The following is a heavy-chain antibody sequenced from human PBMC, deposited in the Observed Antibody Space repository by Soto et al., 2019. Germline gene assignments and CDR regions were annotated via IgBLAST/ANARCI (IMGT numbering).Heavy chain of an antibody. D-gene: IGHD3-10*01. V-gene: IGHV1-24*01. Sequence: GASVKVSCKVSGYTLTELSMHWVRQAPGKGLEWMGGFDPGDGETIYAQKFQGRVTMTEDTSTDTAYMELSSLRSEDMAVYYCATDHPYGSGSYYYYYGMDVWGQGTTVTVSS. J-gene: IGHJ6*02. CDR2: FDPGDGET. CDR3: ATDHPYGSGSYYYYYGMDV. CDR1: GYTLTELS.